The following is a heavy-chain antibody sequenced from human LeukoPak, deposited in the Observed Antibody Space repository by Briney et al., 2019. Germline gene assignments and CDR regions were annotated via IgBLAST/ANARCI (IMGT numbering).Heavy chain of an antibody. D-gene: IGHD6-13*01. CDR1: GFSFSNYG. J-gene: IGHJ4*02. CDR3: AKAPSTRGGQQLDNPY. CDR2: ITGNGATT. Sequence: GGSLRLSCAASGFSFSNYGMNWVRQAPGKGLEWVSGITGNGATTYYADSVKGRFTISRDNSKNTLYLQMNSLRAEDTAVYYCAKAPSTRGGQQLDNPYWGQGTLVTVSS. V-gene: IGHV3-23*01.